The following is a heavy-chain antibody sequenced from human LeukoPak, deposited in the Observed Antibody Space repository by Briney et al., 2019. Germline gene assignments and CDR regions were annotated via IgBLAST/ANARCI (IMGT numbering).Heavy chain of an antibody. J-gene: IGHJ6*02. CDR2: INGDASLT. V-gene: IGHV3-74*01. D-gene: IGHD5/OR15-5a*01. CDR1: GFSIRNYW. Sequence: TGGSLRLSCAASGFSIRNYWMHWVRQAPGKGLVWDSQINGDASLTHYADSVKGRFTISRDDATSTVYLQMDSLRADDTAVYYCARDLSYGMNVWGRGTTVSVSS. CDR3: ARDLSYGMNV.